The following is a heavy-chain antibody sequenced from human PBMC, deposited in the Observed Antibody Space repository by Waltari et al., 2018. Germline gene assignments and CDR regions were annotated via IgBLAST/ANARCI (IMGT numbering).Heavy chain of an antibody. V-gene: IGHV3-48*01. CDR2: IGSSSSTI. J-gene: IGHJ3*02. CDR1: GFTFSSYS. Sequence: EVQLVESGGGLVQPGGSLRLSCAASGFTFSSYSMNWVRQAPGKGLEGVSYIGSSSSTIYYADSVKGRFTISRDNAKNSLYLQMNSLRAEDTAVYYCARDESKIPDAFDIWGQGTMVTVSS. CDR3: ARDESKIPDAFDI.